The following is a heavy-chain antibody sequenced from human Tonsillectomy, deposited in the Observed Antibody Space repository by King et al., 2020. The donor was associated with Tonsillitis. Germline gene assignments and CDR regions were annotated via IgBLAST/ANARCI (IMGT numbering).Heavy chain of an antibody. CDR1: GGSFSGYF. Sequence: VQLQQWGAGLLQPSETLALSCVVYGGSFSGYFWSWIRQSPGKGLEWIGEINHSGSTNYNPSLKSRVTISVDTSKKQFSLMLRSVTAADTAVYYCAGGRWGSTWFDPWGQGSLVTVSS. V-gene: IGHV4-34*01. CDR3: AGGRWGSTWFDP. D-gene: IGHD3-16*01. J-gene: IGHJ5*02. CDR2: INHSGST.